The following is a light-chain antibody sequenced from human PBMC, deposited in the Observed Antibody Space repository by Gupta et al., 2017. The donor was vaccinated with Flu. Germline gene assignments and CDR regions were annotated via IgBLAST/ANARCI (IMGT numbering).Light chain of an antibody. CDR2: RAS. Sequence: DYQMTQSPSTLSASVGDRVTITCRASQNIKTWLAWFQRKPGEAPKLLIYRASTLETGVPSRFSGSGSGTEFTLTISSLQPDGFATYYCQQYYGPWTFGQGTKVEIK. J-gene: IGKJ1*01. CDR1: QNIKTW. CDR3: QQYYGPWT. V-gene: IGKV1-5*03.